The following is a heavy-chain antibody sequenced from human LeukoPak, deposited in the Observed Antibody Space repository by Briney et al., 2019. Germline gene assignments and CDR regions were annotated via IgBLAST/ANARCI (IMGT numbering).Heavy chain of an antibody. CDR2: ISHDDTGE. CDR3: ARDDRGSGLGPPHDY. J-gene: IGHJ4*02. Sequence: QSGGSLRLSCAASGFIFSNYGMHWVRQAPGKGLEWVAVISHDDTGEWYADSVQGRFTISRDNSKNTLSLQMDSLRAEDTAVYYCARDDRGSGLGPPHDYWGPGTLVTVSS. CDR1: GFIFSNYG. D-gene: IGHD3-16*01. V-gene: IGHV3-30*03.